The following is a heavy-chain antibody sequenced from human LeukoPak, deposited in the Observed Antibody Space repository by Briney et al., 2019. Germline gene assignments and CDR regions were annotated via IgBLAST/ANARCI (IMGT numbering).Heavy chain of an antibody. CDR2: ISFDGGNT. J-gene: IGHJ3*02. D-gene: IGHD5-24*01. Sequence: GGSLRLSCAASKFTFSSFAIHWVRQAPGKGLGWVALISFDGGNTLYADSVKGRFIISRDNSKNTLYLQMNSLRAEDTAVYYCARDVEMATIGFSFDIWGQGTMVTVSS. V-gene: IGHV3-30*04. CDR1: KFTFSSFA. CDR3: ARDVEMATIGFSFDI.